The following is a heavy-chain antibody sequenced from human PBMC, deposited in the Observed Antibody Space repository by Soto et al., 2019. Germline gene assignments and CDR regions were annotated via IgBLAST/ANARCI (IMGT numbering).Heavy chain of an antibody. V-gene: IGHV4-59*01. D-gene: IGHD3-22*01. CDR1: GGSISSYY. CDR3: ARVRCGYDSSGCPYFDY. CDR2: IYYSGST. J-gene: IGHJ4*02. Sequence: SETLSLTCTVSGGSISSYYWSWIRQPPGKGLEWIGYIYYSGSTNYSPSLKSRVTISVDTSKNQFSLKLSSVTAADTAVYYCARVRCGYDSSGCPYFDYWGQGTLVTVSS.